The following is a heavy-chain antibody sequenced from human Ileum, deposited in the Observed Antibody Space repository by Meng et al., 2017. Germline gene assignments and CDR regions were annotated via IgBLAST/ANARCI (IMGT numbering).Heavy chain of an antibody. Sequence: QLQLQESGPGLVKPSETLSLTCTVPGDSVSSGSYYWVWIRPPPGKALEWIGAVYFTGYTYYGPSLTGRGTISVDTSRNQFSLKLNSVTAADTALYFCARHGHFTPDKYYFDYWGQGTLVTVSS. CDR1: GDSVSSGSYY. CDR3: ARHGHFTPDKYYFDY. CDR2: VYFTGYT. J-gene: IGHJ4*02. V-gene: IGHV4-39*01. D-gene: IGHD3-3*02.